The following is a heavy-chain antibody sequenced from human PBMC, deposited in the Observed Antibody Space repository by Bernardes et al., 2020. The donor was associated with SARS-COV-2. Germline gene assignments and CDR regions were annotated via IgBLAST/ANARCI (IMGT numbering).Heavy chain of an antibody. CDR1: GYTLTALS. D-gene: IGHD2-2*02. Sequence: ASVKASCKVSGYTLTALSMHWVRQAPGKGLEWMGGFDPEDGETIYAQKFQGRVTMTEDTSTDTAYMELSSLRSEDTAVYYCATSQVVVPAAIQGGYYYYYGMDVWGQGTTVTVSS. CDR2: FDPEDGET. J-gene: IGHJ6*02. CDR3: ATSQVVVPAAIQGGYYYYYGMDV. V-gene: IGHV1-24*01.